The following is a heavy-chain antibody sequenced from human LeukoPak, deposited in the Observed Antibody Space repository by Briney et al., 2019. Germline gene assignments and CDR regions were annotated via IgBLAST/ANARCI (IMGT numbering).Heavy chain of an antibody. CDR1: GSSFTSYW. D-gene: IGHD3-10*01. J-gene: IGHJ5*02. V-gene: IGHV5-51*01. CDR2: IYPGDSDT. Sequence: GASLQISCKGSGSSFTSYWIGWVRQLPGKGLEWMGIIYPGDSDTRYSPSFQGQVTISADKSISTAYLQWSSLNASDTAIYSCARHTGYYYGSWSPTLGGFDRWSQGTLVTVP. CDR3: ARHTGYYYGSWSPTLGGFDR.